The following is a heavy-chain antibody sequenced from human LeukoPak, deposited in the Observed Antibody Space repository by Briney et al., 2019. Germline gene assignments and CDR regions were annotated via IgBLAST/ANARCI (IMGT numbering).Heavy chain of an antibody. D-gene: IGHD5-24*01. CDR1: GGSISRYY. V-gene: IGHV4-59*08. CDR2: IYYSGST. J-gene: IGHJ4*02. Sequence: SESLSLTCTVSGGSISRYYWSWIRQPPGKGLEWIGYIYYSGSTNYNPSLKSRVTISVDTSKNQFSLKLSSVTAADTAVYYCARHALGRDGYNRLDYWGQGTLVTISS. CDR3: ARHALGRDGYNRLDY.